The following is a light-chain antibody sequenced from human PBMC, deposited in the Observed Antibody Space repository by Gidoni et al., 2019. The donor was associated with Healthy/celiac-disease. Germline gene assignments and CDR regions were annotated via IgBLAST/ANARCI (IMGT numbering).Light chain of an antibody. Sequence: ENVLTQHADTLSLSPGERATLSCRASQSVRSSYLAWYQQKPGQAPRLLIYGASSRATGIPDRFSGSGSGTDFTLTISRLEPEDFAVYYCQQYGSSPLFTFGPGTKVDIK. J-gene: IGKJ3*01. CDR3: QQYGSSPLFT. V-gene: IGKV3-20*01. CDR2: GAS. CDR1: QSVRSSY.